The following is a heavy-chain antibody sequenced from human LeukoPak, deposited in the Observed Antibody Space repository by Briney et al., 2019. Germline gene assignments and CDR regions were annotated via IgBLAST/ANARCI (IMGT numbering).Heavy chain of an antibody. CDR2: IYWNDDK. CDR3: AHINAWGSYSLFDY. D-gene: IGHD3-16*01. V-gene: IGHV2-5*01. J-gene: IGHJ4*02. Sequence: SGPTLVHPTPTLTLTCTFSGFSLSTNGVGVGWIRQPPVKALEWLALIYWNDDKRYSPSLKSRLTITRDTSSNRVGLTMTNMDPVDAGTYYCAHINAWGSYSLFDYWGQGTLVTVSS. CDR1: GFSLSTNGVG.